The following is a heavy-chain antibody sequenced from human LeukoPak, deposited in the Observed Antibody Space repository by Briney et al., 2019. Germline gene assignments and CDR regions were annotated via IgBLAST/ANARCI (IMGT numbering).Heavy chain of an antibody. J-gene: IGHJ6*03. Sequence: SETLSLTCTVSGGSISSNNYYWGWIRQPPGKGLEWIGSIYYSGSTYYNPSLKSRVTISVDTSKNQFSLRLNSATAADTAVYYCARHRITTYYYMDFWGKGTTVTVSS. CDR2: IYYSGST. V-gene: IGHV4-39*01. D-gene: IGHD1-14*01. CDR3: ARHRITTYYYMDF. CDR1: GGSISSNNYY.